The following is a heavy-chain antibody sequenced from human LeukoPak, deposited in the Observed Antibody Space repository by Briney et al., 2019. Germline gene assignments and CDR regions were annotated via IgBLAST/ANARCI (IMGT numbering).Heavy chain of an antibody. J-gene: IGHJ4*02. CDR1: GFTVSINY. CDR2: IYSGGNT. CDR3: ARGETSSYDY. D-gene: IGHD2-2*01. V-gene: IGHV3-53*01. Sequence: PGGSLRLSCAAASGFTVSINYMSWVRQAPGKGLEWVSVIYSGGNTYYADSVKGRFTISRDNSKNTVYLQMNSLRAEDTAVYYCARGETSSYDYWGQGTLVTVSS.